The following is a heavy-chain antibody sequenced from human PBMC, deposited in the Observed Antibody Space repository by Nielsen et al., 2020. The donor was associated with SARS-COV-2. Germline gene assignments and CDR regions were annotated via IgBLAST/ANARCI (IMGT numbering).Heavy chain of an antibody. CDR1: GFTFSSYA. CDR3: AREWGQRGIAAAGTAFDI. CDR2: ISYDGSNK. Sequence: GESLKISCAASGFTFSSYAMHWVRQAPGKGLEWVAVISYDGSNKYYADSVKGRFTISRDNSKNTLYLQMNSLRAEDTAVYYCAREWGQRGIAAAGTAFDIWGQGTMVTVSS. J-gene: IGHJ3*02. V-gene: IGHV3-30-3*01. D-gene: IGHD6-13*01.